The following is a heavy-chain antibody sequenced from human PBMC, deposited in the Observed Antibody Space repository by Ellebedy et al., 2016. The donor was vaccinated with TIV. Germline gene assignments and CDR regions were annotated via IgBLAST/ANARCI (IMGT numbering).Heavy chain of an antibody. V-gene: IGHV1-69*13. D-gene: IGHD3-10*01. CDR3: ARDFLRAPDGSGTYNNWLDP. CDR1: GGTFSSYA. Sequence: SVKVSCXASGGTFSSYAISWVRQDPGQGLEWMGAIIPIVGRANYAQKFQDRVTIIADESTRTAYMELSSLRSEDTAVYYCARDFLRAPDGSGTYNNWLDPWGQGTLVTVSS. CDR2: IIPIVGRA. J-gene: IGHJ5*02.